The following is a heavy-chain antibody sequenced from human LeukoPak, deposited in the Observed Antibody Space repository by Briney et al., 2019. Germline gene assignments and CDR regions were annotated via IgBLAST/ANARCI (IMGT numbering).Heavy chain of an antibody. J-gene: IGHJ4*02. Sequence: PGGSLRLSCAASGFTFSSYAMSWVRQAPGKGLEWVSAISGSGGSTYYADSVKGRFTISRDNSKNTLYLQMNNLRAEDTAVYYCAIRNKNFWNTYPDYWGQGTLVTVSS. V-gene: IGHV3-23*01. CDR1: GFTFSSYA. CDR2: ISGSGGST. CDR3: AIRNKNFWNTYPDY. D-gene: IGHD3-3*01.